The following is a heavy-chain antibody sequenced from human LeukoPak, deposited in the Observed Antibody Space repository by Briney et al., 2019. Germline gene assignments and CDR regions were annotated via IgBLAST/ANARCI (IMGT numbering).Heavy chain of an antibody. J-gene: IGHJ4*02. D-gene: IGHD3-10*01. V-gene: IGHV4-34*01. CDR3: ARGRSEEYYFDY. Sequence: PSETLSLTRAVYGGSFSGYYWSWIRQPPGKGLEWIGEINHSGSTNYNPSLKSRVTISVDTSKNQFSLKLSSVTAADTAVYYCARGRSEEYYFDYWGQGTLVTVSS. CDR2: INHSGST. CDR1: GGSFSGYY.